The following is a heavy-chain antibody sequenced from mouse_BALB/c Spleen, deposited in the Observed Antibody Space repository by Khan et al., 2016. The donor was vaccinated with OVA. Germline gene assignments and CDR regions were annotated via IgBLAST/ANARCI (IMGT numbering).Heavy chain of an antibody. V-gene: IGHV3-2*02. CDR1: GYSITTNYA. D-gene: IGHD2-4*01. CDR3: ARKDYYDYDPFPY. Sequence: EVQLQESGSGLVKPSQSLSLTCTVTGYSITTNYAWDWIRQFPGNKLEWMGYISYSGSTSYNPSLKSRISITRDTSKNQFFLQLNSVTTEDTATYYCARKDYYDYDPFPYWGQGTLVTVSA. CDR2: ISYSGST. J-gene: IGHJ3*01.